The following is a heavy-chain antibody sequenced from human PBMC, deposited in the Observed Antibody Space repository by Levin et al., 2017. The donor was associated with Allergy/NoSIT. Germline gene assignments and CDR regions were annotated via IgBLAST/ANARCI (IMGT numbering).Heavy chain of an antibody. CDR3: ASRKAAAPNWFDP. D-gene: IGHD2-15*01. CDR1: GDSVRSVYYY. Sequence: SETLSLTCTVSGDSVRSVYYYWAWVRQPPGKGLEWIGNIYYGGYTYYNPSLKDRATISIDTSKNLFSLRLTSVIAADTAVYYCASRKAAAPNWFDPWGQGTLVTVSS. CDR2: IYYGGYT. V-gene: IGHV4-39*02. J-gene: IGHJ5*01.